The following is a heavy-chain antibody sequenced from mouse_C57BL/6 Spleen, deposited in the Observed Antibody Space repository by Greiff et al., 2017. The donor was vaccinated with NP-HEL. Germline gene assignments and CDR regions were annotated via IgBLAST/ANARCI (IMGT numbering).Heavy chain of an antibody. D-gene: IGHD1-1*01. J-gene: IGHJ2*01. CDR3: ASLDYYGSSYEFDY. Sequence: EVQLQQSGPELVKPGASVKISCKASGYTFTDYYMNWVKQSHGKSLEWIGDINPNNGGTSYNQKFKGKATLTVDKSSSTAYMELRSLTSEDSAVYICASLDYYGSSYEFDYWGQGTTLTVSS. CDR1: GYTFTDYY. V-gene: IGHV1-26*01. CDR2: INPNNGGT.